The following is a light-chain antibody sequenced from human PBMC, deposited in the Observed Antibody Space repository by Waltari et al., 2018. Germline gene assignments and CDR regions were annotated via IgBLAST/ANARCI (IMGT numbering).Light chain of an antibody. CDR3: QTGGHGTWV. CDR1: SGHSSNI. V-gene: IGLV4-69*01. Sequence: QLVLTQSPSASASLGASVKLTCTLSSGHSSNIVAWLQQQPEKGPRFLMKVNSDGSHSKGDEIPDPFSGSSAGGERYLTISSVQSEDEADYYCQTGGHGTWVFGGGTKLTVL. J-gene: IGLJ3*02. CDR2: VNSDGSH.